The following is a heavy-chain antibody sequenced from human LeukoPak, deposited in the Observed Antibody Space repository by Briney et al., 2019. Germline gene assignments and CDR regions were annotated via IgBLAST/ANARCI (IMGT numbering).Heavy chain of an antibody. CDR1: GFPFSYVW. V-gene: IGHV3-15*04. CDR2: IASTAHGGTT. Sequence: PGESLRLSCAASGFPFSYVWMSWVRQAPGKGREWVGRIASTAHGGTTDYAAPVKGRFIISSDDSKSTLYLQMNSLKTEDTAVYYCSEGLDYWGQGTLVTVSS. CDR3: SEGLDY. J-gene: IGHJ4*02.